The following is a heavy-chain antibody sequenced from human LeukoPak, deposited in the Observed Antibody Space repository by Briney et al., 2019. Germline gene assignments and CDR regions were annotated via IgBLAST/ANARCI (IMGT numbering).Heavy chain of an antibody. V-gene: IGHV3-7*01. CDR3: AKDRGITIFGVVIPPGY. CDR1: GFTFSSYW. Sequence: GGSLRLSCAASGFTFSSYWMSWVRQAPGKGLEWVANIKEDGSEKYYVDSVKGRFTISRDNARNSLYLQMNSLRAEDTAVYYCAKDRGITIFGVVIPPGYWGQGTLVTVSS. D-gene: IGHD3-3*01. CDR2: IKEDGSEK. J-gene: IGHJ4*02.